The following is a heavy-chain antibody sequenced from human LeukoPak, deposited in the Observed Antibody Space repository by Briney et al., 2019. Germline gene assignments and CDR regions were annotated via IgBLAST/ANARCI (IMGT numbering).Heavy chain of an antibody. CDR2: ISAYNGNT. CDR1: GYTFTSYG. V-gene: IGHV1-18*01. D-gene: IGHD2-15*01. J-gene: IGHJ6*02. CDR3: ARDRVVVVAATENLDYYYGMDV. Sequence: GASVKVSCKASGYTFTSYGISWVRQAPGQGLEWMGWISAYNGNTNYAQKLQGRVTMTTDTSTSTAYMELRSLRSDDTAVYYCARDRVVVVAATENLDYYYGMDVWGQGTTVTVSS.